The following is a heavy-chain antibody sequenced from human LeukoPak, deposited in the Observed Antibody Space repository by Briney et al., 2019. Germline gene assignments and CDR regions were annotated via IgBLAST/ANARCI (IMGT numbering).Heavy chain of an antibody. CDR1: GYSFTAYW. D-gene: IGHD6-6*01. CDR2: IYPGDSDT. CDR3: ARSAFSSSSPPF. V-gene: IGHV5-51*01. Sequence: KRGESLKISCKGSGYSFTAYWIGWVRQMPGKGLEWMGIIYPGDSDTRYSPSFQGQVTISADKSISTAYLQWSSLKASDTAIFYCARSAFSSSSPPFWGQGTLVTVSS. J-gene: IGHJ4*02.